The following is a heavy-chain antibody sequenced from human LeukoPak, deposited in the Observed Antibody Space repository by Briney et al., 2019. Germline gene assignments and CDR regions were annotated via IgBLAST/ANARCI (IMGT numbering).Heavy chain of an antibody. V-gene: IGHV4-31*03. CDR2: IYYSGNT. CDR3: ARSPAGGLTDY. Sequence: PSQTLSLTCTVSGGSISSGGYYWSWIRQHPGTGLEWIGYIYYSGNTYYNPSLKSRVTISVDTSKNQFSLKLSSVTAADTAVYYCARSPAGGLTDYWGQETLVTVSS. D-gene: IGHD2-8*02. J-gene: IGHJ4*02. CDR1: GGSISSGGYY.